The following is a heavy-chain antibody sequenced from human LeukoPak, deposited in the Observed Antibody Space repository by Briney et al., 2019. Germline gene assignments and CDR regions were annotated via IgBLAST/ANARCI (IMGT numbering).Heavy chain of an antibody. CDR3: AKRGYDYVWGSYLYYFDY. V-gene: IGHV3-7*01. D-gene: IGHD3-16*02. Sequence: GGSLRLSCVVSGFNYRFYWMSWVRQAPGKGLEWVANIKEDGSEKYYVDSVKGRFTISRDNAKNSLYLQMNSLRAEDTAAYYCAKRGYDYVWGSYLYYFDYWGQGTLVTVSS. J-gene: IGHJ4*02. CDR1: GFNYRFYW. CDR2: IKEDGSEK.